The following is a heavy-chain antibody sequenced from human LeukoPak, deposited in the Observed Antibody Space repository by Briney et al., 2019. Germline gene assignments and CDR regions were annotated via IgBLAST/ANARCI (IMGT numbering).Heavy chain of an antibody. CDR2: ISYSGTT. V-gene: IGHV4-59*01. Sequence: SETLSLPCTVSGVSISTYYWSWVRQPPGKGLEWLGYISYSGTTTYSPSLESRVHISLDTSKNQFSLRLTSLTAADTAVYYCARAFSAWPHACDIGGQGTMVTVSS. D-gene: IGHD6-19*01. J-gene: IGHJ3*02. CDR3: ARAFSAWPHACDI. CDR1: GVSISTYY.